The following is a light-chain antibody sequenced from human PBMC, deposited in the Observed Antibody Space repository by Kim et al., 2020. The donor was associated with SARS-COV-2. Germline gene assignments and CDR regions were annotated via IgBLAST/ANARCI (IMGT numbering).Light chain of an antibody. CDR3: LQHHTYPIT. V-gene: IGKV1-17*01. CDR2: GAS. Sequence: ASVGERVTITCRASQDIRNDLGWYQQSPGRAPKRLIYGASSLQSGVPSRFSGSGSGTEFTLTISSLQPEDVATYFCLQHHTYPITFGQGTRLEIK. CDR1: QDIRND. J-gene: IGKJ5*01.